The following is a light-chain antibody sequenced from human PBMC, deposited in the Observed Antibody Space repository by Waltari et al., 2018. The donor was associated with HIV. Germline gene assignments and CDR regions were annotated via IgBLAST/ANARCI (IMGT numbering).Light chain of an antibody. CDR2: LGS. Sequence: DIVMTQSPLSLPVTPGEPASLSCRSSQSLLHSNGYNCLDWYLQKPGQSPQLLSYLGSNRASGVPDRFSGSGSGTDFTLKISRVEAEDVGVYYGMQALQTPRTFGQGTKVEIK. J-gene: IGKJ1*01. CDR1: QSLLHSNGYNC. CDR3: MQALQTPRT. V-gene: IGKV2-28*01.